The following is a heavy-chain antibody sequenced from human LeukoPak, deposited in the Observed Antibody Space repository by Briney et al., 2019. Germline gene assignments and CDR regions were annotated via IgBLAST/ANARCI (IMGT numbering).Heavy chain of an antibody. CDR3: ARGYYDSSDYEYFQH. D-gene: IGHD3-22*01. CDR1: GYTFTSYD. Sequence: GASVKVSCKASGYTFTSYDINWVRQATGQGLECMGWMNPNSGNTGYAQKFQGRVTMTRDTSIITAYMELSRLRSDDTAVYFCARGYYDSSDYEYFQHWGQGTLVTVSS. J-gene: IGHJ1*01. V-gene: IGHV1-8*01. CDR2: MNPNSGNT.